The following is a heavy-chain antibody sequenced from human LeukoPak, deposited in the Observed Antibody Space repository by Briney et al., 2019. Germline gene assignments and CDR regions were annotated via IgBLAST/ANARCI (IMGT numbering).Heavy chain of an antibody. J-gene: IGHJ2*01. CDR2: IYYSGTT. CDR3: ARSYWRSGGPAEWYFDL. Sequence: PSETLSLTCSVSGGSISSSDYYWDWVRQPPGKGLEWIGDIYYSGTTYYNPSLKSRAALSVDTSKNQFSLKLISVTAADTAVYFCARSYWRSGGPAEWYFDLWGRGTLVTVSS. V-gene: IGHV4-39*07. D-gene: IGHD2-15*01. CDR1: GGSISSSDYY.